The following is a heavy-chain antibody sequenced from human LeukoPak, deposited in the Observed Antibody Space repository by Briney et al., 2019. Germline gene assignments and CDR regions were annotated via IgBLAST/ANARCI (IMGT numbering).Heavy chain of an antibody. Sequence: PGGSLRLSCAASGFTFSSYAMSWVRQAPGKGLEWVSAISGSGGSTYYADSVKGRFTISRDNSKNTLYLQMNSLRAEDTAVYYCARAQSRYSSSWYAGSIDYWGQGTLVTVSS. V-gene: IGHV3-23*01. CDR2: ISGSGGST. J-gene: IGHJ4*02. D-gene: IGHD6-13*01. CDR3: ARAQSRYSSSWYAGSIDY. CDR1: GFTFSSYA.